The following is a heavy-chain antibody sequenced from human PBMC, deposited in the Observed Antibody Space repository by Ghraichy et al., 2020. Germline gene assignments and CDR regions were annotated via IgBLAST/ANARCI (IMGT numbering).Heavy chain of an antibody. D-gene: IGHD3-22*01. J-gene: IGHJ4*02. CDR3: GGHYYDSSGYDN. Sequence: SVKVSCKASGGTFSSYAISWVRQAPGQGLEWMGGIIPIFGTANYAQKFQGRVTITADESTSTAYMELSSLRSEDTAVYYCGGHYYDSSGYDNWGQGTLVTVSS. CDR1: GGTFSSYA. CDR2: IIPIFGTA. V-gene: IGHV1-69*13.